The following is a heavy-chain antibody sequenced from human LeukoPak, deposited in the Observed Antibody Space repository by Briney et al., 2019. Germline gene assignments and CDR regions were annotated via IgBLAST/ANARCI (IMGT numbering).Heavy chain of an antibody. J-gene: IGHJ6*03. CDR3: ARAGQLEGYYYYMDV. CDR1: GFTFNDYY. D-gene: IGHD6-6*01. Sequence: GGSLRLSCAASGFTFNDYYMSWIRQAPGKGLEWVSYISSSGSTIYYADSVKGRFTISRDNAKNSLYLQMNSLRAEDTAVYYCARAGQLEGYYYYMDVWGKGTTVTVSS. V-gene: IGHV3-11*01. CDR2: ISSSGSTI.